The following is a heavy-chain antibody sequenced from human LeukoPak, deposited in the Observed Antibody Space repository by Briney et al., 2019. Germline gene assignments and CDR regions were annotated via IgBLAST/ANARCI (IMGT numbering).Heavy chain of an antibody. CDR1: GGTFSSYT. CDR3: ARDLDYYDSSGYAAFDI. D-gene: IGHD3-22*01. J-gene: IGHJ3*02. CDR2: IIPILGIA. Sequence: SVKVSCKASGGTFSSYTISWVRQAPGQGLEWMGRIIPILGIANYAQKFQGRVTITADKSTSTAYMELSSLRSEDTAVYYCARDLDYYDSSGYAAFDIWGQGTIVTVSS. V-gene: IGHV1-69*04.